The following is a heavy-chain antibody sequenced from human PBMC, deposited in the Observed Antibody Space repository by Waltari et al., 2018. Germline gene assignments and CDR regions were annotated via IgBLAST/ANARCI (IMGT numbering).Heavy chain of an antibody. CDR1: GGSISSHY. CDR2: IYYSGST. D-gene: IGHD5-12*01. Sequence: QVQLQESGPGLVKPSETLSLTCTVSGGSISSHYWSWIRQPPGKGLEWIGYIYYSGSTNYNPSLKSRVTISVDTSKNQFSLKLSSVTAADTAVYYCARDPGGYDDYWGQGTLVTVSS. CDR3: ARDPGGYDDY. J-gene: IGHJ4*02. V-gene: IGHV4-59*11.